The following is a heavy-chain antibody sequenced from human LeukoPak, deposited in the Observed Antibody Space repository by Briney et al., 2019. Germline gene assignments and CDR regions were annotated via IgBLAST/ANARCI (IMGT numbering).Heavy chain of an antibody. CDR1: GFAFSSSW. CDR3: TRSRYNSGWDDY. V-gene: IGHV3-7*01. Sequence: GGSPRLSCAASGFAFSSSWMSWVRQAPGKGLEWVANIKEDGSEKYYVDSVRGRFTISRDNAKNSLYLQMNSLRAEDTAVYYCTRSRYNSGWDDYWGQGTLVTVSS. D-gene: IGHD6-19*01. CDR2: IKEDGSEK. J-gene: IGHJ4*02.